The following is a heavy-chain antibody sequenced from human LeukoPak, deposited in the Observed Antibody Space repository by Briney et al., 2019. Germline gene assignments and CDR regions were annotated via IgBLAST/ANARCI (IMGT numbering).Heavy chain of an antibody. V-gene: IGHV4-38-2*01. CDR3: ARSFRVVFMLDY. CDR1: GLSIRDFYY. J-gene: IGHJ4*02. Sequence: PSETLSLTCAVSGLSIRDFYYWGWIRQTPGKGLEWIGSTYHGGTTHYNSSLKSRVSISVGTSKNQFSLSLSSVTAADTAVYYCARSFRVVFMLDYWGRGTLVTVSS. D-gene: IGHD3-3*01. CDR2: TYHGGTT.